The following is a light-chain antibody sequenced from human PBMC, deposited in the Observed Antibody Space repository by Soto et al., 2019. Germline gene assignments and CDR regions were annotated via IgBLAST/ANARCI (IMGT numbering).Light chain of an antibody. CDR2: EVS. Sequence: QSVLTQPASVSGSPGQSITISCTGTSSDIGTYKYVSWFQHNPGKAPKLIIFEVSNRSSGISDRFSGFKSANTAYLTISGVQPEDEADYHCSSYTTIKTVVFGGGTKLTVL. V-gene: IGLV2-14*01. CDR3: SSYTTIKTVV. J-gene: IGLJ2*01. CDR1: SSDIGTYKY.